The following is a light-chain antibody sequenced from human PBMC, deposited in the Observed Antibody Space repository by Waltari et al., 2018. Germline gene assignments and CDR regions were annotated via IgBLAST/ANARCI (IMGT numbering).Light chain of an antibody. V-gene: IGKV1-12*01. Sequence: DIRLTPSPSSVSASVGDSVTITCRASQDIRTWLAWYQQKPGKAPRLLIYHASGLQSGVPSRFSGSGSGTDFTLTISSLQPEDFATYSCQQSGTFPPTFGPGTKVEI. J-gene: IGKJ1*01. CDR3: QQSGTFPPT. CDR1: QDIRTW. CDR2: HAS.